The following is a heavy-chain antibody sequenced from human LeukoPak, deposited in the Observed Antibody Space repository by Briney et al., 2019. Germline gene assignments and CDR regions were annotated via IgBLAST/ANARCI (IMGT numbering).Heavy chain of an antibody. CDR1: GGTFSGYA. D-gene: IGHD3-22*01. Sequence: SVKVSCKASGGTFSGYAISWVRQAPGQGLEWMGGIIPIFGTANYAQKFQGRVTITTDESTSTAYMELSSLRSEDTAVYYCARAGYDSSGYYYKYYFDYWGQGTLVTVSS. V-gene: IGHV1-69*05. CDR3: ARAGYDSSGYYYKYYFDY. J-gene: IGHJ4*02. CDR2: IIPIFGTA.